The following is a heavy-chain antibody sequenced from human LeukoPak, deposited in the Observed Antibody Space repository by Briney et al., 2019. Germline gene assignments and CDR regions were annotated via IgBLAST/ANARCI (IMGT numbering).Heavy chain of an antibody. CDR2: INTDGSTT. CDR3: ASLLNY. Sequence: PGGSLRLSCAASGFTFSSYYMRWVRQVPGKGLVWLSRINTDGSTTVYADSVKGRFTISRDNSKNSLYLQIDSLRPEDTAVYYCASLLNYWGQGTLVTVSS. J-gene: IGHJ4*02. CDR1: GFTFSSYY. V-gene: IGHV3-74*01.